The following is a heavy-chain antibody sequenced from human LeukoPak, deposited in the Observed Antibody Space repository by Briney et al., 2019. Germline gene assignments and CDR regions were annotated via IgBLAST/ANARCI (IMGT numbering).Heavy chain of an antibody. D-gene: IGHD6-19*01. J-gene: IGHJ5*02. CDR1: GYTFTSYY. CDR3: AREGYSSGWDPNWFDP. CDR2: INPSGGST. V-gene: IGHV1-46*03. Sequence: ASVKVSCKASGYTFTSYYMHWVRQGPGQGLEWMGIINPSGGSTSYAQKFQGRVTMTRDTSTSTVYMELSSLRSEDTAVYYCAREGYSSGWDPNWFDPWGQGTLVTVSS.